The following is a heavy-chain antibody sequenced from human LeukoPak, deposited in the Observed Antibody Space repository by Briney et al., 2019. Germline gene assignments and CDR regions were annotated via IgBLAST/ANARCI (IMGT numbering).Heavy chain of an antibody. D-gene: IGHD1-7*01. J-gene: IGHJ6*03. CDR2: INHIGTT. Sequence: SETLSLTCAVNGGSFSGHYWTWIRQPPGKGLEWIGEINHIGTTNNNLSLNSRVTISLDASKSQVSLKLSSVTAADTAVYYCARASRPGTYYFMDVWGNGTTVTVSS. CDR3: ARASRPGTYYFMDV. V-gene: IGHV4-34*01. CDR1: GGSFSGHY.